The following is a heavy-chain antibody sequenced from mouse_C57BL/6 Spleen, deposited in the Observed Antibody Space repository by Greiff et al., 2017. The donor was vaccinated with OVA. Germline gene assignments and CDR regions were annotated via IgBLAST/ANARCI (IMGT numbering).Heavy chain of an antibody. V-gene: IGHV5-6*01. CDR1: GFTFSSYG. Sequence: EVQRVESGGDLVKPGGSLKLSCAASGFTFSSYGMSWVRQTPDKRLEWVATISSGGSYTYYPDSVKGRFTISSDNAKNTLYLQMSRLKSEDTAMYCGARHEDSTVVADYWGQGTTLTVSS. J-gene: IGHJ2*01. CDR2: ISSGGSYT. CDR3: ARHEDSTVVADY. D-gene: IGHD1-1*01.